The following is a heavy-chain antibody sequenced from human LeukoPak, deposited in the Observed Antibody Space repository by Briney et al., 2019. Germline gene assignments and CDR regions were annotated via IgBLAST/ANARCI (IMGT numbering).Heavy chain of an antibody. J-gene: IGHJ4*02. CDR2: ISSSSSYI. D-gene: IGHD2-2*01. Sequence: GGSLRLSCAASGFTFSSYSMNWVRQAPGKGLEWVSSISSSSSYIYYADSVKGRFTISRDNARNTVYLHMNSLRAEDTAVFYCARADQGPLDYWGQGTLVTVSS. CDR1: GFTFSSYS. CDR3: ARADQGPLDY. V-gene: IGHV3-21*01.